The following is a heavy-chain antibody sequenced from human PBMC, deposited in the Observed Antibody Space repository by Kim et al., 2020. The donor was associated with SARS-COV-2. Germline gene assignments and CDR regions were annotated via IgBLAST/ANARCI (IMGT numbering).Heavy chain of an antibody. CDR3: ARGPAGPRGIRYYFDY. Sequence: ASVKVSCKASGYTFTSYAMHWVRQAPGQRLEWMGWINAGSGNTKYSQKFQGRVTITRDTSASTAYMELSSLRSEDTAVYYCARGPAGPRGIRYYFDYWGQGTLVTVSS. J-gene: IGHJ4*02. V-gene: IGHV1-3*01. D-gene: IGHD3-10*01. CDR1: GYTFTSYA. CDR2: INAGSGNT.